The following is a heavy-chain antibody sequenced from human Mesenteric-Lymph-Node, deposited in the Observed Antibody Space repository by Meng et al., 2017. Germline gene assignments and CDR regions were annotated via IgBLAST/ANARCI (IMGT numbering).Heavy chain of an antibody. Sequence: QMQLVQSGAEGKRPGAPVMVSCKASGYSFTDYRIHWLRQAPGQGLEWMGWTNGYEDKTTYAQKFEGRLSMTTDTSTSTAYMEPRSLRSDDTAVYYCARGPFQYSSSSYLVYWGQGTLVTVSS. CDR2: TNGYEDKT. CDR3: ARGPFQYSSSSYLVY. V-gene: IGHV1-18*04. D-gene: IGHD6-6*01. CDR1: GYSFTDYR. J-gene: IGHJ4*02.